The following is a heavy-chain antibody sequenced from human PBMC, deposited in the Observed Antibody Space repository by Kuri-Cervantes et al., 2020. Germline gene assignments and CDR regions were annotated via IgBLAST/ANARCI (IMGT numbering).Heavy chain of an antibody. CDR3: AREAGSVYDLAY. V-gene: IGHV3-48*03. CDR1: GFTFKNYE. D-gene: IGHD5/OR15-5a*01. Sequence: GESLKISCAASGFTFKNYEMHWVRQAPGKGLEWVSNIRSSGGTIYYADSVKGRFSISRDNSRNTLYLQMNSLRAEDTAVYYCAREAGSVYDLAYWGQGTLVTVSS. J-gene: IGHJ4*02. CDR2: IRSSGGTI.